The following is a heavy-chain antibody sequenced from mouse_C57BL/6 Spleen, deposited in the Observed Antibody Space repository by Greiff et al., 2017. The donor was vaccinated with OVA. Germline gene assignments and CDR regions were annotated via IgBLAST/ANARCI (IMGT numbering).Heavy chain of an antibody. CDR1: GFTFSNYW. CDR2: IRLKSDNYAT. D-gene: IGHD1-1*01. Sequence: EVKVEESGGGLVQPGGSMKLSCVASGFTFSNYWMNWVRQSPEKGLEWVAQIRLKSDNYATHYAESVKGRFTISRDDSKSSVYLQMNNLRAEDTGIYYCTGSTVVAPAYWGQGTTLTVSS. J-gene: IGHJ2*01. CDR3: TGSTVVAPAY. V-gene: IGHV6-3*01.